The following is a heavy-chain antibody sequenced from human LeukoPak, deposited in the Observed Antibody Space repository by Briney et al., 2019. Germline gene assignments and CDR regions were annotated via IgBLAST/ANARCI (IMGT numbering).Heavy chain of an antibody. D-gene: IGHD6-13*01. CDR1: GGTFSSYA. CDR2: IIPIFGTA. Sequence: SVKVSCKASGGTFSSYAISWVRQAPGQGLAWMGGIIPIFGTANYAQKFQGRVTITTDESTSTAYMELSSLRSEDTAVYYCAIPAAGPLGFQHWGQGTLVTVSS. J-gene: IGHJ1*01. CDR3: AIPAAGPLGFQH. V-gene: IGHV1-69*05.